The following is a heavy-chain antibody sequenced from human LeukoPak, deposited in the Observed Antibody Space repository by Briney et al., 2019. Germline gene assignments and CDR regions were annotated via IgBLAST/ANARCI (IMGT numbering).Heavy chain of an antibody. D-gene: IGHD5-12*01. CDR3: ARDDTLVATGSFDY. CDR2: ISAYNGNT. CDR1: GYTFTSYG. Sequence: ASVKVSCKASGYTFTSYGINWVRQAPGQGLEWMGWISAYNGNTTYAQKLQGRVTMTTDTSTSTAYMELRSLRSDDTAVYYCARDDTLVATGSFDYWGQGTLVTVSS. J-gene: IGHJ4*02. V-gene: IGHV1-18*01.